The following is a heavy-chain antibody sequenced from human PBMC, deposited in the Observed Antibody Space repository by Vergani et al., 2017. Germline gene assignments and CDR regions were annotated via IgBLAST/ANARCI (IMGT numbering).Heavy chain of an antibody. CDR1: GFTFSTFN. D-gene: IGHD3-16*01. CDR3: SKDEQYTAPWGRGYFHVLNV. Sequence: LESGGGLVQPGGSIRLSCFGSGFTFSTFNMHWVRQIPGKGLEYISGISSDGKSTNYAKSVKGRFIVTRDNSKNSLHLQMGNLRVEDTGIYYCSKDEQYTAPWGRGYFHVLNVWGQETTVSVSS. J-gene: IGHJ6*02. CDR2: ISSDGKST. V-gene: IGHV3-64*01.